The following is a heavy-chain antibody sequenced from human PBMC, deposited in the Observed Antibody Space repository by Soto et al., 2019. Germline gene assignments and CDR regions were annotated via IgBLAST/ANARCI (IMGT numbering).Heavy chain of an antibody. V-gene: IGHV4-39*01. Sequence: SETLSLTCTVSGGSISSSSYYWGWIRQPPGKGLEWIGSIYYSGSTYYNPSLKSRVTISVDTSKNQFSLKLSSVTAADTAVYYCARHGHDYGDRMPWYFDLWGRGTLVTVSS. J-gene: IGHJ2*01. CDR2: IYYSGST. D-gene: IGHD4-17*01. CDR1: GGSISSSSYY. CDR3: ARHGHDYGDRMPWYFDL.